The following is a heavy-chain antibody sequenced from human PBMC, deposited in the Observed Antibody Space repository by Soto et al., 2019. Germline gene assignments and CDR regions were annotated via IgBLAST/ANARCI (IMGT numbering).Heavy chain of an antibody. Sequence: PSETLSLTCAVYGGSFSGYYWSLIRQPPGKGLEWIGEINHSGSTNYNPSLKSRVTISVDTSKNQFSLKLSSVTAADTAVYYCARGPFGRYCSGGSCYSNKSPFDYWGQGTLVTVSS. CDR1: GGSFSGYY. V-gene: IGHV4-34*01. D-gene: IGHD2-15*01. J-gene: IGHJ4*02. CDR2: INHSGST. CDR3: ARGPFGRYCSGGSCYSNKSPFDY.